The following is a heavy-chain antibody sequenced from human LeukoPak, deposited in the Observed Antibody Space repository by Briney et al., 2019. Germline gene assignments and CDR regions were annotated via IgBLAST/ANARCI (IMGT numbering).Heavy chain of an antibody. J-gene: IGHJ3*02. Sequence: GGSLRLSCAASGFTFSSYAMHWVRQAPGKGLEYASAISSDGGSTYYANSVKDRFTISRDNSKNTLDLQMGSLRAEDMAVYHCARVGDGDAFDIWGQGTMVIVSS. CDR1: GFTFSSYA. CDR3: ARVGDGDAFDI. D-gene: IGHD3-10*01. CDR2: ISSDGGST. V-gene: IGHV3-64*01.